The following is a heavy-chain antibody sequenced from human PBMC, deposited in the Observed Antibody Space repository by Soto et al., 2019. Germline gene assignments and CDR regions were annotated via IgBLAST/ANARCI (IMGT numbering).Heavy chain of an antibody. Sequence: PGGSLRLSCAASGFTFSSYSMNWVRQAPGKELEWVSYISSSSSTIYYADSVKGRFTISRDNAKNSLYLQMNSLRAEDTAVYYCARRALYDYIWGSYRPNYYYMDVWGKGTTVTVSS. CDR3: ARRALYDYIWGSYRPNYYYMDV. CDR1: GFTFSSYS. V-gene: IGHV3-48*01. CDR2: ISSSSSTI. J-gene: IGHJ6*03. D-gene: IGHD3-16*02.